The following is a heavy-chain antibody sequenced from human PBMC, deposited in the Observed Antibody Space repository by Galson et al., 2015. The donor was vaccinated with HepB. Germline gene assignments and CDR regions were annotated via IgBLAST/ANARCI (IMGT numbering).Heavy chain of an antibody. CDR1: GFAFDDYA. V-gene: IGHV3-9*01. CDR2: ISWNSGSI. J-gene: IGHJ6*02. D-gene: IGHD6-13*01. Sequence: SLRLSCAASGFAFDDYAMHWVRQAPGKGLEWVSGISWNSGSIGYADSVKGRFTISRDNAKNSLYLQMNSLRAEDTALYYCARDRPAAAGPDYYYGMDVWGQGTTVTVSS. CDR3: ARDRPAAAGPDYYYGMDV.